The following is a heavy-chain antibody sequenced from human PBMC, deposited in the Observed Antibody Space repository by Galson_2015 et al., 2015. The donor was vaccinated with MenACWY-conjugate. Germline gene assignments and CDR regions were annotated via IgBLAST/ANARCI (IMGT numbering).Heavy chain of an antibody. J-gene: IGHJ6*02. CDR3: ARGHYGMDV. CDR1: GFTFSSYS. V-gene: IGHV3-7*03. Sequence: SLRLSCAASGFTFSSYSMNWVRQAPGKGLEWVASIKKDGSEKYYVDSVKGRFTISRDNTKNSMYLEMNSLRAEDTAVYYCARGHYGMDVWGQGTTVTASS. CDR2: IKKDGSEK.